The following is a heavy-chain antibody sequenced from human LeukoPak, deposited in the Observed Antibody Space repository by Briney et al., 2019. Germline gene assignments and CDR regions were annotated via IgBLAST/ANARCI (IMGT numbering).Heavy chain of an antibody. CDR1: GFTFRSYA. J-gene: IGHJ4*02. D-gene: IGHD5-12*01. Sequence: GGSLRLSCAASGFTFRSYAMSWVRQAPGKGLEWVSAISGSGGSTYDADSVKGRFTISRDKSKNTLYLQMNSLRAEDTAVYYCAKDNGYSGYGTVDYWGQGTLVTVSS. CDR2: ISGSGGST. CDR3: AKDNGYSGYGTVDY. V-gene: IGHV3-23*01.